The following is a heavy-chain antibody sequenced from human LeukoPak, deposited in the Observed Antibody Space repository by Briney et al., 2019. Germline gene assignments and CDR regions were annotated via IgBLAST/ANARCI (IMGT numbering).Heavy chain of an antibody. CDR2: ISYSGST. CDR1: GGSFSAYY. Sequence: SETLSLTCAVYGGSFSAYYWSWIRQPPGKGLEWIGYISYSGSTNYHPSLKSRLTMSVDTSKNQFSVKLSSVTAADTAVYYCARQTSSGRFDYWGQGILVTVSS. V-gene: IGHV4-59*08. J-gene: IGHJ4*02. CDR3: ARQTSSGRFDY. D-gene: IGHD6-19*01.